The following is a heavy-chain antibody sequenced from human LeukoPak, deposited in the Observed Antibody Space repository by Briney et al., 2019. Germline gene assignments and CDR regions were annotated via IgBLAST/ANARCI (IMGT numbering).Heavy chain of an antibody. Sequence: GGSLRLSCTASGFTFIDYSMNWVRQAPGKGLEWVSYISTSSSTIYHAESVKGRFTISRDNSKNTLYLQMGSLRAEDMAVYYCASVTTHGVSHYEYKYWGQGTLVTVSS. J-gene: IGHJ4*02. CDR3: ASVTTHGVSHYEYKY. CDR1: GFTFIDYS. CDR2: ISTSSSTI. D-gene: IGHD4-11*01. V-gene: IGHV3-48*01.